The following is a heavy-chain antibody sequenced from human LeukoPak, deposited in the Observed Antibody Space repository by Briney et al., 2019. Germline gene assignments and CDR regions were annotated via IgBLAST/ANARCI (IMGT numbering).Heavy chain of an antibody. CDR2: IHYCGGT. D-gene: IGHD4-11*01. V-gene: IGHV4-59*01. CDR3: ARGKSNYSSNLFDS. CDR1: GVTLSGYY. Sequence: AETLTLTCTVSGVTLSGYYWSWIRQPPGKGLEWIAYIHYCGGTNYTPSPKNPITKSQATTKNQFSLKLSSVNAADAAVYYCARGKSNYSSNLFDSWGLGILVTVSS. J-gene: IGHJ4*01.